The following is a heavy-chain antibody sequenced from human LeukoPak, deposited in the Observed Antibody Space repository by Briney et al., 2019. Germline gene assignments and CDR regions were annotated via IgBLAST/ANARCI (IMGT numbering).Heavy chain of an antibody. Sequence: SETLSLTCTVSGGSISSSSHYWGWIRQPPEKGLEWIGSIYFSGSTDYNPSLQSRVTISLDRSKNQFSLKLSSMTAADTAVYYCASGNTGYDRDSFDIWGQGTMVTVSS. CDR3: ASGNTGYDRDSFDI. CDR1: GGSISSSSHY. V-gene: IGHV4-39*07. D-gene: IGHD5-12*01. CDR2: IYFSGST. J-gene: IGHJ3*02.